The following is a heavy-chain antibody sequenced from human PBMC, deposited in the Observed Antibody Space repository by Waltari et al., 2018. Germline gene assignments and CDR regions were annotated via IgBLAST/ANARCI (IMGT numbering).Heavy chain of an antibody. CDR3: ARSEYDYDSSGYYYPDGACDI. J-gene: IGHJ3*02. CDR2: SIPIFGTA. CDR1: GGTFSSYA. D-gene: IGHD3-22*01. Sequence: QVQLVQSGAEVKKPGSSVQVSCKASGGTFSSYAISWVRQAPGQGLEWMGGSIPIFGTANYAQKFQGGVTITADESTSTAYMGLCSLGSEETAVYYCARSEYDYDSSGYYYPDGACDIGGQGTMVTVSS. V-gene: IGHV1-69*12.